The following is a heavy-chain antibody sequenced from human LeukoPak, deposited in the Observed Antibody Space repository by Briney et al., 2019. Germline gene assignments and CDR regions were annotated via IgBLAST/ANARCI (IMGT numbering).Heavy chain of an antibody. Sequence: GASLKISCKGSGSMFTSYWISWVRPPPGKGLGLRGRIDPSDSYTNYSPSFQGHVTISADKSISTGYLQWSSLKASHTAMYYCTRRGYSGDAFDIWGEGTMVTVSS. CDR1: GSMFTSYW. CDR3: TRRGYSGDAFDI. J-gene: IGHJ3*02. V-gene: IGHV5-10-1*01. D-gene: IGHD5-12*01. CDR2: IDPSDSYT.